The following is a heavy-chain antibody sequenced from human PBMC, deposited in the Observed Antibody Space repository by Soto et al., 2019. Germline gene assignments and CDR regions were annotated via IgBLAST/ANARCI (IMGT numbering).Heavy chain of an antibody. CDR3: AREMIRGYDYYYGMDV. J-gene: IGHJ6*02. V-gene: IGHV3-53*01. CDR1: GFTVSSNY. Sequence: GSLRLSCAASGFTVSSNYMSWVRQAPGKGLEWVSVIYSGGSTYYADSVKGRFTISRDNSKNTLYLQMNSLRAEDTAVYYCAREMIRGYDYYYGMDVWGQGTTVTVSS. CDR2: IYSGGST. D-gene: IGHD3-22*01.